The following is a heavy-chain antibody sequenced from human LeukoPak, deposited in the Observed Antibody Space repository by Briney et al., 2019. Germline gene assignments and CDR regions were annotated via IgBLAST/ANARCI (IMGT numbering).Heavy chain of an antibody. Sequence: GGSLRLSCAASGFTFSDYYMSWIRQAPGKGLEWVSYISSSGSTIYYADSVKGRFTISRDNAKNSLYLQMNSLRAEDTAVYYCARDLRVASWSSAYWGQGTLVTVSS. J-gene: IGHJ4*02. D-gene: IGHD5-12*01. CDR1: GFTFSDYY. V-gene: IGHV3-11*04. CDR3: ARDLRVASWSSAY. CDR2: ISSSGSTI.